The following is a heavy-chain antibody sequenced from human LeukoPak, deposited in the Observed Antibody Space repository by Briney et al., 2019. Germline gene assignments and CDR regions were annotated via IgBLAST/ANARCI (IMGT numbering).Heavy chain of an antibody. CDR1: GFTFSSYA. CDR2: ISYDGSNK. Sequence: PGGSLRLSCAASGFTFSSYAMHWVRQAPGKGLEWVAVISYDGSNKYYADSVKGRFTISRDNSKNTLYLQMNSLRAEDTVVYYCARGAAATFDYWGQGTLVTVSS. J-gene: IGHJ4*02. CDR3: ARGAAATFDY. V-gene: IGHV3-30*04. D-gene: IGHD6-13*01.